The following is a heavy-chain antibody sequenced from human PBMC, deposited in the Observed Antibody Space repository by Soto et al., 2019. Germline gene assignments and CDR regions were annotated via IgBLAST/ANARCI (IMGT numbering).Heavy chain of an antibody. D-gene: IGHD5-18*01. CDR3: ARGYSYGWAYYYYYGMDV. CDR2: IYSGGST. CDR1: GFTVSSNY. Sequence: XGSLRLGCAAAGFTVSSNYMSWVRQAPGKGLEWVSVIYSGGSTYYADSVKGRFTISRDNSKNTLYLQMNSLRAEDTAVYYCARGYSYGWAYYYYYGMDVWGQGTTVTVSS. J-gene: IGHJ6*02. V-gene: IGHV3-53*01.